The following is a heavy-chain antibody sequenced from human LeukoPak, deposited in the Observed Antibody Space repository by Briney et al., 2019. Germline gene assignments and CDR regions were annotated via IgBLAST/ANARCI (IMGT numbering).Heavy chain of an antibody. CDR1: GFTFSSYS. CDR3: ARDRDGYDFDY. V-gene: IGHV3-21*01. Sequence: MPRGSLRLSCAASGFTFSSYSMNWVRQAPGKGLEWVSSISSSSSYIYYADSVKGRFTISRDNAKNSLYLQMNSLRAEDTAVYYCARDRDGYDFDYWGQGTLVTVSS. J-gene: IGHJ4*02. D-gene: IGHD5-12*01. CDR2: ISSSSSYI.